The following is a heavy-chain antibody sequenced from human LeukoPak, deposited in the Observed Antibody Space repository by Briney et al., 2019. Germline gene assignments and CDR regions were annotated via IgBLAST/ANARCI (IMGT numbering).Heavy chain of an antibody. CDR1: GIAFSNLA. Sequence: GGSLRLSCAASGIAFSNLAMGWVRQAPGQGLEWVSVISDSGSLTYYADSVKGRFTISRDNSKNTLFLQMNSLRAEDTAVYYCAKDARRTNGWYFFDYWGQGTLVTVSS. J-gene: IGHJ4*02. D-gene: IGHD6-19*01. V-gene: IGHV3-23*01. CDR2: ISDSGSLT. CDR3: AKDARRTNGWYFFDY.